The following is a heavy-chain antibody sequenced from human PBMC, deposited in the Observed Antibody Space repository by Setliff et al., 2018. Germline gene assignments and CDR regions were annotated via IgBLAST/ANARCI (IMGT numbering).Heavy chain of an antibody. D-gene: IGHD3-10*01. CDR1: GYSISSGYY. CDR3: ARDHGRITMVRGVL. Sequence: PSETLSLTCTVSGYSISSGYYWGWIRQPPGKGLEWIGSIYHSGSTYYNPSLKSRVTISVDTSKNQVSLKLSSVTAADTAVYYCARDHGRITMVRGVLWGQGTLVTVSS. CDR2: IYHSGST. J-gene: IGHJ4*02. V-gene: IGHV4-38-2*02.